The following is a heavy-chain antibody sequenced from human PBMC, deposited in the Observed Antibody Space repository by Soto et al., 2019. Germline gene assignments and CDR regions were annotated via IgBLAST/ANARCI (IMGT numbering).Heavy chain of an antibody. V-gene: IGHV1-8*01. J-gene: IGHJ3*02. CDR3: ARSQYYDFWSGYYQDAFDI. CDR1: GYTFTSYD. CDR2: MNPNSGNT. D-gene: IGHD3-3*01. Sequence: ASVKVSCKASGYTFTSYDINWVRQATGQGLEWMGWMNPNSGNTGYAQKFQGRVTMTRNTSISTAYMELGSLRSEDTAVYYCARSQYYDFWSGYYQDAFDIWGQGTMVTVSS.